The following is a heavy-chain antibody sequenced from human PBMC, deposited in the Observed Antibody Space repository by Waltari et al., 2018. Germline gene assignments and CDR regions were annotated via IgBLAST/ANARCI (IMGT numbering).Heavy chain of an antibody. V-gene: IGHV4-34*01. D-gene: IGHD3-16*02. CDR2: IYPDGRT. CDR1: GASFCGLY. CDR3: ARAPFGGYDYVGGTYRYFYYYMDV. Sequence: QVRLPQWGTGLLNPSETLSLTCAVYGASFCGLYWSWICQSPGKGLEWIGEIYPDGRTNYNPSLKGRVTMSVDTSKNQFSLNLRSVTAADTAVYYCARAPFGGYDYVGGTYRYFYYYMDVWGKGTTVAVSS. J-gene: IGHJ6*03.